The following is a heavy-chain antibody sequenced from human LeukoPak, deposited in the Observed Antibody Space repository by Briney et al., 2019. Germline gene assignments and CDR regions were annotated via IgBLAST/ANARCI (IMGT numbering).Heavy chain of an antibody. Sequence: PSGTLSLTCTFSGGSISSYYWSLVPQPPGEGLGWVGYIYYSGTTNYNPSLKSRVTISVDTSKNQFSLKLSSVTAADTAVYYCARGVYIAAAQYGYWGQGTLVTVSS. CDR1: GGSISSYY. CDR3: ARGVYIAAAQYGY. D-gene: IGHD6-13*01. J-gene: IGHJ4*02. V-gene: IGHV4-59*01. CDR2: IYYSGTT.